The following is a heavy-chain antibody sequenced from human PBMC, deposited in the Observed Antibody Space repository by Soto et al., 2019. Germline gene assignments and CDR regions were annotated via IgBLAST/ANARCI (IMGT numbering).Heavy chain of an antibody. CDR1: GGTFSSYA. CDR3: AREAPEARIAAAVTYVY. V-gene: IGHV1-69*13. Sequence: SSVKVSCKASGGTFSSYAISWVRQAPGQGLEWMGGIIPIFGTANYAQKFQGRVTITADESTSTAYMELSSLRSEDTAVYYCAREAPEARIAAAVTYVYWGQGTLVTVSS. CDR2: IIPIFGTA. D-gene: IGHD6-13*01. J-gene: IGHJ4*02.